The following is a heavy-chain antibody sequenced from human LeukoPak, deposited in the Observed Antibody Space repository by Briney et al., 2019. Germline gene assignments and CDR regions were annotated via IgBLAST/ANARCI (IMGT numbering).Heavy chain of an antibody. D-gene: IGHD3-3*01. J-gene: IGHJ6*03. CDR3: ASTYYDFWSGGYYYYYYMDV. CDR2: IYTSGST. CDR1: VGSISSGSYY. Sequence: SETLSLTCTVSVGSISSGSYYWSWIRQPAGKGLEWIGRIYTSGSTNYNPSLKSRVTISVDTSKNQFSLKLSSVTAADTAVYYCASTYYDFWSGGYYYYYYMDVWGKGTTVTVSS. V-gene: IGHV4-61*02.